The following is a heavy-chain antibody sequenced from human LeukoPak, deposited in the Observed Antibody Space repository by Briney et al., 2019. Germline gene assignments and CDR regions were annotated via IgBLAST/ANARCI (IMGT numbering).Heavy chain of an antibody. V-gene: IGHV3-23*01. CDR1: GFTFSSYA. Sequence: SGGSLRLSCAASGFTFSSYAMSWVRQAPGKGLEWVSAISGSGGSTYYADSVKGRFTISRDNSKNTLYLQMNSLRAEDTAVYYCASPHTEALYYDSSGYPLDYWGQGTLVTVSS. J-gene: IGHJ4*02. CDR2: ISGSGGST. CDR3: ASPHTEALYYDSSGYPLDY. D-gene: IGHD3-22*01.